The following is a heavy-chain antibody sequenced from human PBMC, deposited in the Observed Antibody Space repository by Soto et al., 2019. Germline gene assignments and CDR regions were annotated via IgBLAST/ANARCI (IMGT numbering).Heavy chain of an antibody. CDR1: GFTFSSYA. V-gene: IGHV3-64*01. J-gene: IGHJ4*02. D-gene: IGHD3-10*01. Sequence: EVPLVESGGGLVQPGGSLRLSCAASGFTFSSYAMHWVRQAPGKGLEYVSAISSNGGSTYYANSVKGRFTISRDNSKSSLYLQMGRLRAEDMAVAYRARQGRAVSSYYFDFWGQGTMVTVSS. CDR2: ISSNGGST. CDR3: ARQGRAVSSYYFDF.